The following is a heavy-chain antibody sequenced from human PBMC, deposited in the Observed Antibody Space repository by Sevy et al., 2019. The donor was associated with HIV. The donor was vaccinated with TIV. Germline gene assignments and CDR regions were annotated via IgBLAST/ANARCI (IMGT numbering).Heavy chain of an antibody. J-gene: IGHJ6*03. Sequence: ASVKVSCKASGYSFISYGINWVRQAPGQGLEWMGWISPYNGYTTSAQKFQDRVTLTTDTSTSTAYMELRSLRSDDTAVYYCARDDTYSDPARYHYSYMDVWGKWTTVNVSS. D-gene: IGHD1-26*01. CDR1: GYSFISYG. V-gene: IGHV1-18*01. CDR3: ARDDTYSDPARYHYSYMDV. CDR2: ISPYNGYT.